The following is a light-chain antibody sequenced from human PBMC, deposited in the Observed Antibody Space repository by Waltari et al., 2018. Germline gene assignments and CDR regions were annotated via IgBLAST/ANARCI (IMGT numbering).Light chain of an antibody. J-gene: IGLJ1*01. CDR1: SNDLGTYNL. CDR3: CSYAGSTTFLYV. CDR2: EGT. Sequence: QSALTQPASVSGSPGQSITISCPGSSNDLGTYNLASWYQQHPGKAPKLMIYEGTERPSGVSNRFSGSKSGNTASLTISGLQAEDEADYYCCSYAGSTTFLYVFGTGTKVTVL. V-gene: IGLV2-23*01.